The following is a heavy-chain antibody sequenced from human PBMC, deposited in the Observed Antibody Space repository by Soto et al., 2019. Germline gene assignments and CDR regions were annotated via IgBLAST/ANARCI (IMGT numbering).Heavy chain of an antibody. CDR3: ARLGYYYDTSGYLDYYAMDV. D-gene: IGHD3-22*01. Sequence: EVHLVESGGGLVQPGGSLRLSCAASGFTFTNYSMNWVRQAPGKGLEWISYIGGSSILIYYAESVKGRFTISRDNAKSSLYLQMSSLRAEDTAVYYCARLGYYYDTSGYLDYYAMDVWGQGTTVTVSS. J-gene: IGHJ6*02. CDR2: IGGSSILI. V-gene: IGHV3-48*01. CDR1: GFTFTNYS.